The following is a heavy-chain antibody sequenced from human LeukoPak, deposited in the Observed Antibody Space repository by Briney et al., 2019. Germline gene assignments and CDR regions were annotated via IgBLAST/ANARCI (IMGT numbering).Heavy chain of an antibody. CDR2: IYADSST. D-gene: IGHD3-22*01. J-gene: IGHJ4*02. CDR3: ARKTDSSGSGDY. Sequence: GGSLRLSCAVSGFTVSSNYMSWVRQAPGKGLEWVSVIYADSSTFYTDSVKGRFTISRDNSKNTVYLQMNSLRGDDTAVYYCARKTDSSGSGDYWGQGTLVTVSS. V-gene: IGHV3-53*01. CDR1: GFTVSSNY.